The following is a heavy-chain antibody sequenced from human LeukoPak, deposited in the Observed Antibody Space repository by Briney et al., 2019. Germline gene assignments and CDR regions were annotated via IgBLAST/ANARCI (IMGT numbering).Heavy chain of an antibody. CDR2: ISSSSSYI. V-gene: IGHV3-21*04. CDR1: GFTFSRYN. Sequence: GGPLRLSCAASGFTFSRYNMNWVRQAPGKGLEWVSSISSSSSYIYYADSVKGRFTISRDNAKNSLYLQMNSLRAEDTAVYYCAKTYYYDSSGGYWGQGTLVTVSS. J-gene: IGHJ4*02. D-gene: IGHD3-22*01. CDR3: AKTYYYDSSGGY.